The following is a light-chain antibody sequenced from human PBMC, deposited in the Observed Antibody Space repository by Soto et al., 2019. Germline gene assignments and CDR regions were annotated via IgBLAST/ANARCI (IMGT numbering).Light chain of an antibody. Sequence: EIVMTQSPATLSVSPGERATLSCRASQSVSNNLAWYQKKPGQAPRLLIYGASTRATGIPARFSGSGSGTEFTLTISRLQSEDFAVYYCQQYNNWWTVGQGTRVEIK. CDR3: QQYNNWWT. V-gene: IGKV3-15*01. J-gene: IGKJ1*01. CDR1: QSVSNN. CDR2: GAS.